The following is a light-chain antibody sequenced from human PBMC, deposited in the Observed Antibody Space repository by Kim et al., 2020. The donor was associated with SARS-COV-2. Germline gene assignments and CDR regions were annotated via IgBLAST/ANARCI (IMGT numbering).Light chain of an antibody. J-gene: IGLJ3*02. CDR3: QAWDGSTAWV. Sequence: SPGQTAIITSSVDNLGEKCECLYQQQPGQSPVLVIYQDSKRPSGLPERFSGSNSGDTATLTISGTQAMDGTDYYCQAWDGSTAWVFGGGTQLTVL. CDR1: NLGEKC. V-gene: IGLV3-1*01. CDR2: QDS.